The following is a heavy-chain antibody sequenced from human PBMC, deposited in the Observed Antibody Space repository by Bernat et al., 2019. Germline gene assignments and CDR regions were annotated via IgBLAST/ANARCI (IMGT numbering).Heavy chain of an antibody. D-gene: IGHD2-2*01. CDR2: IRNKDDNYAT. CDR3: ARQTVSCHDY. CDR1: GFMLSDSH. V-gene: IGHV3-73*01. Sequence: EVHLVESGGGLVQPGGSLRLSCAASGFMLSDSHMHWVRQAPGKGLEWVGHIRNKDDNYATAYGASVRGRFTFSRDDSQNTAYLQMNILKREDTAVYFCARQTVSCHDYWGQGALVIVSS. J-gene: IGHJ4*02.